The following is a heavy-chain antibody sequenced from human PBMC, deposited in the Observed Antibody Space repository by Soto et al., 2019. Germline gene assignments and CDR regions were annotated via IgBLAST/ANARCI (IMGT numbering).Heavy chain of an antibody. Sequence: GASVKVACKASGYTFTIYGISWVRQATGQGLEWMGWISAYNGNTNYAQKLQGRVTMTTDTSTSTAYMELRSLRSDDTAVYYCAREGQDFDWSDTNYYYYYGMDVWGQGTTVTVSS. V-gene: IGHV1-18*01. D-gene: IGHD3-9*01. CDR3: AREGQDFDWSDTNYYYYYGMDV. CDR1: GYTFTIYG. CDR2: ISAYNGNT. J-gene: IGHJ6*02.